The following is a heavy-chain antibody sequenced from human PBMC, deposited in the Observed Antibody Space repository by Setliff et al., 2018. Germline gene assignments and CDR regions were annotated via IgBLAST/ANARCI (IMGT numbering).Heavy chain of an antibody. V-gene: IGHV3-11*01. CDR2: IHDSGSTI. CDR3: ARGRKQWLVGEDWFDP. Sequence: LSLTCTVSGGSISSHYWSWIRQPPGKGLEWISYIHDSGSTIYYADSVKGRFTISRDNAKNSLYLQMNSLRAEDTAVYYCARGRKQWLVGEDWFDPWGQGTLVTVSS. CDR1: GGSISSHY. D-gene: IGHD6-19*01. J-gene: IGHJ5*02.